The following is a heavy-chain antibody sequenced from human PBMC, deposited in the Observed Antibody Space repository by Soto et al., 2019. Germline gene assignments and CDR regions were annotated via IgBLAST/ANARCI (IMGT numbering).Heavy chain of an antibody. D-gene: IGHD3-10*01. CDR2: ISAYNGNT. J-gene: IGHJ6*03. Sequence: ASVKVSCKASGYTFTSYGISWVRQAPGQGLEWMGWISAYNGNTNYAQKLQGRVTMTTDTSTSTAYMELRSLRSDDTAVYYCARDGSGITMVRGDINTSYYYYMDVWGKGTTVTVSS. CDR3: ARDGSGITMVRGDINTSYYYYMDV. CDR1: GYTFTSYG. V-gene: IGHV1-18*01.